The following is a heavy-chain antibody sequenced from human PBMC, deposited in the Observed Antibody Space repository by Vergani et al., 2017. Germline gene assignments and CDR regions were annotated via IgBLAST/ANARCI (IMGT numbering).Heavy chain of an antibody. CDR1: GFTFSSYA. CDR3: APTPDFWSGDIYY. V-gene: IGHV3-23*01. CDR2: ISGSGGST. D-gene: IGHD3-3*01. J-gene: IGHJ4*02. Sequence: EVQLLESGGGLVQPGGSLRLSCAASGFTFSSYAMSWVRQAPGKGLELVSAISGSGGSTYYADSVKGRFTISRDNSKNTLYLQMNSLRAEDTAVYYCAPTPDFWSGDIYYWGQGTLVTVSS.